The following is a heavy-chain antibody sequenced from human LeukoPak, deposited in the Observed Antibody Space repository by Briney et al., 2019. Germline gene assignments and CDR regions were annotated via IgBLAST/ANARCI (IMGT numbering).Heavy chain of an antibody. Sequence: PGGSLRLSCAASGFSFSSYWMHWVRQAPGEGLVWVSHVHSDGGSTSYADSVKGRLTISRDNARNTVYLQMNSLRVEDTAVYYCARGDSGCFDYWGQGTLVTVSS. J-gene: IGHJ4*02. D-gene: IGHD6-19*01. CDR2: VHSDGGST. CDR1: GFSFSSYW. V-gene: IGHV3-74*01. CDR3: ARGDSGCFDY.